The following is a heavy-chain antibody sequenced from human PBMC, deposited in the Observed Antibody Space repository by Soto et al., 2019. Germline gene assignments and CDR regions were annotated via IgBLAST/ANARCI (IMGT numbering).Heavy chain of an antibody. D-gene: IGHD6-13*01. CDR2: IYYSGST. J-gene: IGHJ6*02. CDR1: GGSISSYY. V-gene: IGHV4-59*08. Sequence: QVQLQESGPGLVKPSETLSLTCTVSGGSISSYYWSWIRQPPGKGLEWIGYIYYSGSTNYNPSLTSHVTLSVTTYKNQFSLKLSSVTAADTAVYYCAGEGYSRSWDRYYGMDVWGQGTTVTVSS. CDR3: AGEGYSRSWDRYYGMDV.